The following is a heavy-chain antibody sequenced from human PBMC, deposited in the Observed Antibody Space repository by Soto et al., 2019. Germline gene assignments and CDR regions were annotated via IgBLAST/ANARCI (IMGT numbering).Heavy chain of an antibody. CDR3: AKDPIKCTNGVCQQNWFDP. D-gene: IGHD2-8*01. J-gene: IGHJ5*02. Sequence: GGSLRLSCAASGFTFSSYAMSWVRQAPGKGLEWVSAISGSGGSTYYADSVKGRFTISRDNSKNTLYLQMNSLRAEDTAVYYCAKDPIKCTNGVCQQNWFDPWGQGTLVTVSS. V-gene: IGHV3-23*01. CDR2: ISGSGGST. CDR1: GFTFSSYA.